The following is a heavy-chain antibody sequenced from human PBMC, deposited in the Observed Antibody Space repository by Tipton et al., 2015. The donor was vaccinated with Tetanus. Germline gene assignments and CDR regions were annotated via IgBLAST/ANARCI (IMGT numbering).Heavy chain of an antibody. J-gene: IGHJ4*02. D-gene: IGHD2-15*01. CDR1: GGSIDSSNYY. CDR2: GVSSGRT. CDR3: ARRTEVVSRSGWAFDF. Sequence: GLVKPSETLSLTCSVSGGSIDSSNYYWAWVRQPPGKGLEWLGSGVSSGRTYYNSSLKSRVTTFVDTSKNRFSLRLNSMTAADTGVYYCARRTEVVSRSGWAFDFWGQGALVTVSS. V-gene: IGHV4-39*02.